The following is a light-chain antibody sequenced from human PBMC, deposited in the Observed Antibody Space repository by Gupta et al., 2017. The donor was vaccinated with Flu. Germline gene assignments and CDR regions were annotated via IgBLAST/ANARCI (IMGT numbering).Light chain of an antibody. CDR2: DAS. CDR3: QTHENHLRWK. V-gene: IGKV1-33*01. CDR1: QDISNY. Sequence: IPMPQSPSSLSASVGDRVTITCQARQDISNYLYWYQQKPGKAPKLLSYDASNWETGVQSRFSGSGLGKTCSVTISSREPAEIAGDYGQTHENHLRWKWGQGTTLEIK. J-gene: IGKJ1*01.